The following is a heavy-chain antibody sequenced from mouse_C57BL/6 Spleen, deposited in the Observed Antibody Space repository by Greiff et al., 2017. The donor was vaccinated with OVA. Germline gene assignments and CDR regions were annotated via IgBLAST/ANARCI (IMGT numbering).Heavy chain of an antibody. D-gene: IGHD2-4*01. Sequence: QVQLQQPGAELVMPGASVKLSCKASGYTFTSYWMHWVKQRPGQGLEWIGEIDPSDSYTNYNQKFKGKSTLTVDKSSSTAYMQLSSLTSEDSAVYYCARQGINHGYFDVWGTGTSVTVSS. CDR1: GYTFTSYW. CDR2: IDPSDSYT. V-gene: IGHV1-69*01. J-gene: IGHJ1*03. CDR3: ARQGINHGYFDV.